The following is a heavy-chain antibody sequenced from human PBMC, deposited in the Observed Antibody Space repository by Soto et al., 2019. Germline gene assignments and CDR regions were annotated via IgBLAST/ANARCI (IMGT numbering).Heavy chain of an antibody. CDR2: IYHSGST. J-gene: IGHJ4*02. V-gene: IGHV4-4*02. D-gene: IGHD6-19*01. Sequence: PSETLSLTCAVSGGSISSSNWWSWVRQPPGKGLEWIGEIYHSGSTNYNPSLKSRVTISVDKSKNQFSLKLSSVTAADTAVYYCARDEGSSGWYYFDYWGQGTLVTVSS. CDR1: GGSISSSNW. CDR3: ARDEGSSGWYYFDY.